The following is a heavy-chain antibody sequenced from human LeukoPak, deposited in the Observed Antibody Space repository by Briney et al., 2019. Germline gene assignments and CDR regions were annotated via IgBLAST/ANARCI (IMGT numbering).Heavy chain of an antibody. CDR2: IYYSGST. J-gene: IGHJ4*02. V-gene: IGHV4-39*01. Sequence: SETLSLTCTVSGGSISSSSYYWGWIRQPPGKGLEWIGNIYYSGSTYYNPSLKSRVTISVDTSKNQFSLKLSSVTAADTAVYYCARHGYIYVDYWGQGTLVTVSS. CDR1: GGSISSSSYY. CDR3: ARHGYIYVDY. D-gene: IGHD5-18*01.